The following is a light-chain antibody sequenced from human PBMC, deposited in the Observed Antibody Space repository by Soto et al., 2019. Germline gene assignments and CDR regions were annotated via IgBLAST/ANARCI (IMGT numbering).Light chain of an antibody. V-gene: IGKV3-11*01. J-gene: IGKJ5*01. CDR1: QSVRPNF. Sequence: EIVLTQSPGTLSLSPGERATLSFRSSQSVRPNFLAWYQQKPGQAPRLLIYDASNRATGIPARFSGSGSGTDFTLTISSLEPEDFAVYYCQQRSNWPPGVTFGQGTRLEIK. CDR3: QQRSNWPPGVT. CDR2: DAS.